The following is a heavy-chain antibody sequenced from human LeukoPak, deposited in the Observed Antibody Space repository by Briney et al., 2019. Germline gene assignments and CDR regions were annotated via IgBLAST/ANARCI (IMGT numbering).Heavy chain of an antibody. CDR2: IRYDGSSK. CDR3: AKDRDYSSSWPRYYFDY. J-gene: IGHJ4*02. V-gene: IGHV3-30*02. Sequence: AGGSLRLSCAASGFTFSNYGMHWVRQAPGKGLEWVAFIRYDGSSKYYAGSVKGRFTISRDNSKNTLYLQMNSLRVEDTAVYYCAKDRDYSSSWPRYYFDYWGQGTLVTVSS. D-gene: IGHD6-13*01. CDR1: GFTFSNYG.